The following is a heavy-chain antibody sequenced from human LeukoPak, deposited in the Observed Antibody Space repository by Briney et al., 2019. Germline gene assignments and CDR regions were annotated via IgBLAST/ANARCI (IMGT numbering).Heavy chain of an antibody. V-gene: IGHV3-30*04. CDR1: GFTFSSYA. CDR3: ARTWEEYYFDY. Sequence: GRSLRLSRAASGFTFSSYAMHWVRQAPGKGLEWVAVISYDGSNKYYADSVKGRLTISRDNSKNTLYLQMNSLRAEDTAVYYCARTWEEYYFDYWGQGTLVTVSS. D-gene: IGHD1-26*01. CDR2: ISYDGSNK. J-gene: IGHJ4*02.